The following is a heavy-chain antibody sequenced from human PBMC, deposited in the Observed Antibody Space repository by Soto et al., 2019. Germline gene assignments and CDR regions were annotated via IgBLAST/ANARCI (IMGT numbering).Heavy chain of an antibody. CDR1: GGAISSYY. Sequence: QVQLQESDPGLVKPSETLSLTCTVSGGAISSYYWNWIRQPPGKGLEWIGYIYYSGSTNYNPSLKSRVTISVDTSKNQFSLKLSSVTAADTAVYFCARQAAGTDFDYWGQGTLVTVSS. V-gene: IGHV4-59*01. J-gene: IGHJ4*02. CDR3: ARQAAGTDFDY. CDR2: IYYSGST. D-gene: IGHD6-13*01.